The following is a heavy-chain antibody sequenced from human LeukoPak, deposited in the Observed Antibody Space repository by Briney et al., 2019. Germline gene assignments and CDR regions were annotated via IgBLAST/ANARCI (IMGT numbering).Heavy chain of an antibody. D-gene: IGHD5-12*01. CDR3: LLEMATSDY. J-gene: IGHJ4*02. V-gene: IGHV1-46*01. CDR2: INPSGGST. CDR1: GYTFTSYY. Sequence: ASVTVSCKASGYTFTSYYMHWVRQAPGQGLEWMGIINPSGGSTSYAQKFQGRVTMTRDTSTRTVYMELSSLRSEDTAVYYCLLEMATSDYWGQGTLVTVSS.